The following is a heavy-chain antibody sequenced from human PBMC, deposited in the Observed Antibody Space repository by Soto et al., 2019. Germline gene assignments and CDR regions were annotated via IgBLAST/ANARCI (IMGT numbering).Heavy chain of an antibody. Sequence: ASLKVSCKASGYTFTGYYMHWVRQAPGQGLEWMGWINPNSGGTNYAQKFQGWVTMTRDTSISTAYMELSRLRSDDTAVYYCARATGDIHYFDLWGCGTLVTVSS. CDR3: ARATGDIHYFDL. CDR2: INPNSGGT. J-gene: IGHJ2*01. CDR1: GYTFTGYY. V-gene: IGHV1-2*04. D-gene: IGHD7-27*01.